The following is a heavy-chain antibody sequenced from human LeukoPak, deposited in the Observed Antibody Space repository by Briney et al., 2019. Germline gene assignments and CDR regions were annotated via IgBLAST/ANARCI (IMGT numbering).Heavy chain of an antibody. CDR3: ARQHCSSSSCYFDP. Sequence: PSETLSLTCAVYGGSFSGYYWSFIRQPPGKGLEWLGEINHSRSTNYNPSLKSRVTISVDTSKNQFSLKLSSVTAADTAIYYCARQHCSSSSCYFDPWGQGTLVTVSS. D-gene: IGHD2-2*01. J-gene: IGHJ5*02. V-gene: IGHV4-34*01. CDR2: INHSRST. CDR1: GGSFSGYY.